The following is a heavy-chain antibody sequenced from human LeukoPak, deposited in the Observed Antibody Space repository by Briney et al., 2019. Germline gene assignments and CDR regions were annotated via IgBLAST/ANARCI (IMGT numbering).Heavy chain of an antibody. D-gene: IGHD6-13*01. CDR2: INPSGGLT. CDR1: GGTFSSYA. CDR3: AREGPGTGKYLDY. Sequence: ASVKVSCKASGGTFSSYAISWVRQAPRQGLEWMGIINPSGGLTFYAQRFEGRVTVTRDTSTSTVHMELSSLRSEDTAVYYCAREGPGTGKYLDYWGQGTLVTVSS. J-gene: IGHJ4*02. V-gene: IGHV1-46*01.